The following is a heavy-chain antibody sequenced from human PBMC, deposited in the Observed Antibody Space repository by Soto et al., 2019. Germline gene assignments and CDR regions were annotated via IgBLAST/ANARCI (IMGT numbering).Heavy chain of an antibody. J-gene: IGHJ6*02. D-gene: IGHD2-2*01. Sequence: GGSLRLSCAASKFTFGDYSVSWVRQAPEKGLGWVSAISGSGDSTYYADSMKGRFTISRDNSKNTLYLQLNSLRAEDTAVYYCARERIPAPIVNYYYGLDVWGQGTTVTVSS. V-gene: IGHV3-23*01. CDR2: ISGSGDST. CDR1: KFTFGDYS. CDR3: ARERIPAPIVNYYYGLDV.